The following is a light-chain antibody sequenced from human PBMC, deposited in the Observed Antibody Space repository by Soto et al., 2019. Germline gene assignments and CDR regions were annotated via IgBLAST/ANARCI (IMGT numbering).Light chain of an antibody. V-gene: IGKV1-17*01. Sequence: DIEMTQSPSSLSASVGDRVTITCRASQGIRNYLGWYQQKPGKAPKRLIYAASSLESGVPSRFSGSGSGTEFILTISSLQPEDFATYYCLQHDTYPQTFGQGTKVEVK. CDR2: AAS. CDR1: QGIRNY. CDR3: LQHDTYPQT. J-gene: IGKJ1*01.